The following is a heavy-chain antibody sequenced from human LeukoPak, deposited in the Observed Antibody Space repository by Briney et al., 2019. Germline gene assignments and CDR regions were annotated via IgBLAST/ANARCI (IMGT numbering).Heavy chain of an antibody. Sequence: XGXXXSXYYWSWXRQPPGKGLEWIGEINHSGSTNYNPSLKSRVTISVDTSKNQFSLKLSSVTAADTAVYYCARGSSWFPFDYWGQGTLVAVSS. CDR3: ARGSSWFPFDY. CDR2: INHSGST. CDR1: GXXXSXYY. V-gene: IGHV4-34*01. D-gene: IGHD6-13*01. J-gene: IGHJ4*02.